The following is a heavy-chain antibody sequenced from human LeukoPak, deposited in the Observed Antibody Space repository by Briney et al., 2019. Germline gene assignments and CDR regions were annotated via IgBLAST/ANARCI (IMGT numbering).Heavy chain of an antibody. CDR2: ISGTGGST. Sequence: GGSLRLSCAASGFTFSNYAMTWVRQAPGKGLEWVSAISGTGGSTYHADSVKGRFTISRDTSKNTLYLQMNSLRAEDTAVYYCAKDVYFGPPYGMDVWGKGTTVTVSS. D-gene: IGHD2-8*01. V-gene: IGHV3-23*01. CDR1: GFTFSNYA. J-gene: IGHJ6*04. CDR3: AKDVYFGPPYGMDV.